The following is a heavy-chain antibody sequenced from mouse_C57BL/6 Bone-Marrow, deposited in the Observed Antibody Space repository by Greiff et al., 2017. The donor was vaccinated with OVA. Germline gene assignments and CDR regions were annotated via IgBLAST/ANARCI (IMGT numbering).Heavy chain of an antibody. CDR3: ARRGVYYDSYYFDY. D-gene: IGHD2-4*01. Sequence: EVQGVESGGGLVQPGGSLKLSCAASGFTFSDYYMYWVRQTPEKRLEWVAYISNGGGSTYYPDTVKGRFTISRDNAKNTLYLQMSRLKSEDTAMYYCARRGVYYDSYYFDYWGQGTTLTVSS. CDR1: GFTFSDYY. J-gene: IGHJ2*01. CDR2: ISNGGGST. V-gene: IGHV5-12*01.